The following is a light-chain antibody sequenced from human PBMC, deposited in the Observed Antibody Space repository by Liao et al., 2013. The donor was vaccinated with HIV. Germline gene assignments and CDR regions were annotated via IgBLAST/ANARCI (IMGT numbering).Light chain of an antibody. CDR2: YDN. CDR3: HVWDSTSDHRGV. J-gene: IGLJ3*02. Sequence: SYELTQPPSVSVAPGKTARITCGGDNIASKSVHWYQQKPGQAPVLVIYYDNDRPSGIPERFSGTKSGNTATLTISWVEAGDEADYYCHVWDSTSDHRGVFGGGTKLTVL. V-gene: IGLV3-21*04. CDR1: NIASKS.